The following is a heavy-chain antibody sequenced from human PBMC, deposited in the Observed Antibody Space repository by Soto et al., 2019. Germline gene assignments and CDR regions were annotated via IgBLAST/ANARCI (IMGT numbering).Heavy chain of an antibody. D-gene: IGHD1-26*01. CDR1: GYTFTGYY. V-gene: IGHV1-2*02. CDR3: ARGSPTMGALPTX. CDR2: INPKSGDT. Sequence: GASVKVSCKASGYTFTGYYIHWVRQAPGQGLEWMGWINPKSGDTNYAQKFQGRVSMTRDTSITTDYMEVSRLKSDDTAVYYCARGSPTMGALPTXSGQGTRVTVSX. J-gene: IGHJ4*02.